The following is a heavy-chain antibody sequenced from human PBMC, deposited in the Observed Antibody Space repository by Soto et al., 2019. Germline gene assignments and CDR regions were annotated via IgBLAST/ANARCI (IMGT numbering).Heavy chain of an antibody. J-gene: IGHJ5*02. D-gene: IGHD1-26*01. CDR2: ISSSSSYT. CDR3: ARYGELLDPLYNWFDP. Sequence: GGSLRLSCAASGFTFSSYAMSWVRQAPGKGLEWVSYISSSSSYTNYADSVKGRFTISRDNAKNSLYLQMNSLRAEDTAVYYCARYGELLDPLYNWFDPWGQGTLVTVSS. V-gene: IGHV3-21*05. CDR1: GFTFSSYA.